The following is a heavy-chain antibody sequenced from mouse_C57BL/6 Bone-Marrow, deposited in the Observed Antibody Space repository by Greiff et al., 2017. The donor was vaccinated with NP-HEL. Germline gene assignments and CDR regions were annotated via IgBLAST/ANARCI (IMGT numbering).Heavy chain of an antibody. D-gene: IGHD1-1*01. V-gene: IGHV8-12*01. CDR3: APLYYYGEEDWYFDV. CDR1: GFSLSTSGMG. J-gene: IGHJ1*03. Sequence: QVTLKESGPGILQSSQTLSLTCSFSGFSLSTSGMGVSWIRQPSGKGLEWLVHIYWDDDKRYNPSLKSRLTLSKDTSRNQVFLKITSVDTADTATYYCAPLYYYGEEDWYFDVWGTGTTVTVSS. CDR2: IYWDDDK.